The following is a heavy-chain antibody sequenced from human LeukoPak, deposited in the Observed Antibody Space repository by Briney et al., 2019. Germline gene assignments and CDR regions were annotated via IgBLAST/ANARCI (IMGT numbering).Heavy chain of an antibody. D-gene: IGHD2-21*02. J-gene: IGHJ4*02. CDR3: AREEVTGIFDY. Sequence: SVKVSCKASGCTFSSYAISWVRQAPGQGLEWMGRIIPIFGIANYAQKFQGRVTITADKSTSTAYMELSSLRSEDTAVYYCAREEVTGIFDYWGQGTLVTVSS. CDR2: IIPIFGIA. CDR1: GCTFSSYA. V-gene: IGHV1-69*04.